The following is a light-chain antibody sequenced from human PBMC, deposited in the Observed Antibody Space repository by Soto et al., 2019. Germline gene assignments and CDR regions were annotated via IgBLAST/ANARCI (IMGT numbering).Light chain of an antibody. CDR1: QGIRND. CDR3: QQYDTSPRT. Sequence: AIQMTQSPSSLSASVGDTVTITCRASQGIRNDLGWYQQKPGKAPNLLIYAASSLQSGVPSRFSGSGSGTDFTLTISRLEPEDFAVYCCQQYDTSPRTFGQGTKVDIK. CDR2: AAS. V-gene: IGKV1-6*01. J-gene: IGKJ1*01.